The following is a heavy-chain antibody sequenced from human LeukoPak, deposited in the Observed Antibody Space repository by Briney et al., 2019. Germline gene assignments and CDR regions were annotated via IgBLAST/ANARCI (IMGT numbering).Heavy chain of an antibody. D-gene: IGHD3-10*01. CDR1: GYNFNSHG. V-gene: IGHV1-18*01. CDR2: ISDRNSNT. J-gene: IGHJ4*02. Sequence: ASVKVSCKASGYNFNSHGITWVRQAPGQGLEWMGWISDRNSNTGYAQKFQGRVTMTIDKSTSTAYMELRSLTSDDTALYYCARHWLGSGCEDFWGQGTLVTVSS. CDR3: ARHWLGSGCEDF.